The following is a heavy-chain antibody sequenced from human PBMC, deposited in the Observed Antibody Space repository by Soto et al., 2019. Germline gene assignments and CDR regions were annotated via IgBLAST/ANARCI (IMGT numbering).Heavy chain of an antibody. D-gene: IGHD3-9*01. CDR3: ARGLRYFDWPPAGFGMDV. J-gene: IGHJ6*02. CDR1: GYTFTGYY. Sequence: ASVKVSCKASGYTFTGYYMHWVRQAPGQGLEWMGWINPNSGGTNYAQKFQGWVTMTRDTSISTAYMELSRLRSDDTAVYYCARGLRYFDWPPAGFGMDVWGQGTTVTVSS. V-gene: IGHV1-2*04. CDR2: INPNSGGT.